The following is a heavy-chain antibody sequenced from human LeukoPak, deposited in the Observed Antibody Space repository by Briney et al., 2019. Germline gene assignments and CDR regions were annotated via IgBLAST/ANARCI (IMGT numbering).Heavy chain of an antibody. CDR2: ISAYNGNT. Sequence: ASVKVSCKASGYTFTSYGISWVRQAPGQGLEWMGWISAYNGNTNYAQKLQGRVTMTTDTSTSTAYMELRSLRSDDTAVYYCARGVGGAIAVGGKFDYWGQGTLVTVSS. D-gene: IGHD6-19*01. CDR3: ARGVGGAIAVGGKFDY. CDR1: GYTFTSYG. V-gene: IGHV1-18*01. J-gene: IGHJ4*02.